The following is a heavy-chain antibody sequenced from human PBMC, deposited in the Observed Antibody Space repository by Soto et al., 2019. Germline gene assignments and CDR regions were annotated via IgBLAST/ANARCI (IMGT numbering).Heavy chain of an antibody. D-gene: IGHD2-21*02. J-gene: IGHJ6*02. CDR3: ARADRTLVTSYSLDV. CDR1: GGSFSGYY. V-gene: IGHV4-34*01. CDR2: INHSGTI. Sequence: PSETLDLTCAVYGGSFSGYYWTWIRQPPGKGLEWIGEINHSGTINFNPSLKSRLTISLDTSKKHFSLKLSSVTDADTAAYYCARADRTLVTSYSLDVWGQGTTVTGLL.